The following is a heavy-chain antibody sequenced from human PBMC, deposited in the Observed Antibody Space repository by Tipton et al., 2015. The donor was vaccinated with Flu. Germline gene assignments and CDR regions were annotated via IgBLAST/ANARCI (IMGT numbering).Heavy chain of an antibody. J-gene: IGHJ4*02. CDR1: GGSISSYY. V-gene: IGHV4-59*01. CDR3: VRYQPGC. Sequence: TLSLTCTVSGGSISSYYWSWIRQPPGKGLEWIGYIYYSGSTNYNPSLKSRVTISVDTSKNQFSLKLSSVTAADTAVYYCVRYQPGCWGQGTLVTVSS. CDR2: IYYSGST. D-gene: IGHD2-2*01.